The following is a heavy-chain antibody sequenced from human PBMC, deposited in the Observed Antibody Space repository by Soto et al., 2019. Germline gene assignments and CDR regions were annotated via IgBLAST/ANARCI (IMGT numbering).Heavy chain of an antibody. CDR3: ARDRVGDSRYYYYGMDV. J-gene: IGHJ6*02. D-gene: IGHD4-17*01. V-gene: IGHV4-30-4*01. CDR1: GGSISSGDYY. CDR2: IYYSGST. Sequence: PSETLSLTCTVSGGSISSGDYYWCWIRQPPGKGLEWIGYIYYSGSTDYNPSLKSRVSISVDPSKNQYPLKLSPVTAADTAVYYCARDRVGDSRYYYYGMDVWGQGTTVTVS.